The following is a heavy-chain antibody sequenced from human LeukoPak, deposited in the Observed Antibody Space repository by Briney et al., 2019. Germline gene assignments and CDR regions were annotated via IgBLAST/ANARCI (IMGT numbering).Heavy chain of an antibody. CDR1: GGTFSSYA. Sequence: SVKVSCKASGGTFSSYAISWVRQAPGQGLEWMGGIIPIFGTANYAQKFQGRVTITADEPTSTAYMELSSLRPEDTAVYYRARGDYVGINYYYYMDVWGKGTTVTVSS. CDR2: IIPIFGTA. J-gene: IGHJ6*03. V-gene: IGHV1-69*01. D-gene: IGHD3-16*01. CDR3: ARGDYVGINYYYYMDV.